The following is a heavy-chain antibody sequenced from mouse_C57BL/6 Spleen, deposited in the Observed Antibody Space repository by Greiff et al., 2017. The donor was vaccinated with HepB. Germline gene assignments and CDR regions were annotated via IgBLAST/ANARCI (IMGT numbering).Heavy chain of an antibody. D-gene: IGHD3-3*01. CDR1: GYTFTSYW. V-gene: IGHV1-50*01. CDR3: ARKGPSGYRYFDV. Sequence: QVQLQQPGAELVKPGASVKLSCKASGYTFTSYWMQWVKQRPGQGLEWIGEIDPSDSYTNYNQKFKGKATLTVDTSSSTAYMQLSSLTSEDSAVYYCARKGPSGYRYFDVWGTGTTVTVSS. CDR2: IDPSDSYT. J-gene: IGHJ1*03.